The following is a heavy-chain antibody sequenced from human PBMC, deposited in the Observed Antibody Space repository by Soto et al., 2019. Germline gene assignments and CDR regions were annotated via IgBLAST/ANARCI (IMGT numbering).Heavy chain of an antibody. V-gene: IGHV4-39*07. CDR3: ARGKRGCSGGSCYSWYYSYMDV. D-gene: IGHD2-15*01. J-gene: IGHJ6*03. CDR2: IYYSGST. CDR1: CCSIRSSSFY. Sequence: SETLSLTCPVSCCSIRSSSFYWGWIRQPPGEGLEWIGGIYYSGSTYYNPSLKSRVTISVDTSKNQFSLKLSSVTAADTAVYYCARGKRGCSGGSCYSWYYSYMDVWGKGTTVTVSS.